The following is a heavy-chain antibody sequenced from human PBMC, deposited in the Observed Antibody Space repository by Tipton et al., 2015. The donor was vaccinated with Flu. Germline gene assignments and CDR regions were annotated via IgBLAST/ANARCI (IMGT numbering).Heavy chain of an antibody. Sequence: GLVKPSQTLSLTCAISGDSVSSYSASWNWIRQSLSGGLEWLGRTYYRSNWYNDYAVSVKSRITINPDTSKNQFSLQLNSVTLEDTAVYDCARRRQRYGTDLWGQGNTVTVSS. CDR2: TYYRSNWYN. V-gene: IGHV6-1*01. CDR3: ARRRQRYGTDL. D-gene: IGHD6-25*01. J-gene: IGHJ6*02. CDR1: GDSVSSYSAS.